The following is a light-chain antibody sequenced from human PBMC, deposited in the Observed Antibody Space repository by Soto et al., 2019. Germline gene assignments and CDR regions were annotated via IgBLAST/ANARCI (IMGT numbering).Light chain of an antibody. Sequence: TVLTQSPGNLSLLPGQTATLACSASQSVSSSYLAWYQQKPGQAPSLLIYGAFTRATGIPDTLSGTGSGTEFTLTISSLKSEDFAVYYCQQYNNWPLGTFGPGTKVDIK. CDR2: GAF. CDR3: QQYNNWPLGT. J-gene: IGKJ1*01. CDR1: QSVSSSY. V-gene: IGKV3-15*01.